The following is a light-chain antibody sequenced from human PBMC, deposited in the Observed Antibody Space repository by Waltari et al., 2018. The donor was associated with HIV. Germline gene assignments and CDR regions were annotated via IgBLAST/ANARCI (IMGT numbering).Light chain of an antibody. CDR1: SCNIGRNS. Sequence: QSVLTQPPSASGTRGQRVTMSCSGGSCNIGRNSVNWYQHLPETSPSLLIFRNDQRPSGVPDRFSASKSGTSASLAISGLQSEDEAEYYCAVWDDSLSEYVFGPGTRVTVL. CDR3: AVWDDSLSEYV. V-gene: IGLV1-44*01. CDR2: RND. J-gene: IGLJ1*01.